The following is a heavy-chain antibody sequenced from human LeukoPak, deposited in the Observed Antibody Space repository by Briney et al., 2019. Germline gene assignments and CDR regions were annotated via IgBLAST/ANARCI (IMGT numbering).Heavy chain of an antibody. Sequence: PGRSLRLSCAASGFTFSSDGMHWVRQAPGKGLEWVAVISYDGSNKYYADSVKGRFTISRDNSKNTLYLQMNSLRAEDTAVYYCAKRTYCSSTSCLDYWGQGTLVTVSS. D-gene: IGHD2-2*01. V-gene: IGHV3-30*18. CDR1: GFTFSSDG. CDR3: AKRTYCSSTSCLDY. CDR2: ISYDGSNK. J-gene: IGHJ4*02.